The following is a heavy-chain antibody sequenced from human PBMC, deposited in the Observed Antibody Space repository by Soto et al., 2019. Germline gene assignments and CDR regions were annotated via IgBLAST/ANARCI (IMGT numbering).Heavy chain of an antibody. CDR3: ARVGTPGFDYYYGMDV. CDR2: IIPIFGTA. Sequence: EASVKVSCKASGGTFSSYAISWVRQAPGQGLEWMGGIIPIFGTANYAQKFQGRVTITADESTSTAYMELSSLRSEDTAVYYCARVGTPGFDYYYGMDVWGQGTTVTVSS. D-gene: IGHD3-10*01. V-gene: IGHV1-69*13. CDR1: GGTFSSYA. J-gene: IGHJ6*02.